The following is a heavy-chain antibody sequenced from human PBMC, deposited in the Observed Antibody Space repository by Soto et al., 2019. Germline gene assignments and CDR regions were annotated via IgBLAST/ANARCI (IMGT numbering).Heavy chain of an antibody. D-gene: IGHD3-10*01. CDR1: GFTFRSYA. CDR2: ISGSGGST. V-gene: IGHV3-23*01. Sequence: PGGSLRLSCTASGFTFRSYAMTWVRQAPGKGLEWVSSISGSGGSTYYADSVKGRFTISRDNSKNTLFLQMNSLRVEDTAVYYCAKRDYYGSGSYPYFDYWGQGT. J-gene: IGHJ4*02. CDR3: AKRDYYGSGSYPYFDY.